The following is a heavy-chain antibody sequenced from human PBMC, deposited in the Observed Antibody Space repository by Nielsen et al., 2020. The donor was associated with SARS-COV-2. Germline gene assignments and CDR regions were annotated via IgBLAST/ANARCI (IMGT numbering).Heavy chain of an antibody. D-gene: IGHD5-24*01. CDR2: INHSGSS. J-gene: IGHJ4*02. CDR3: VRIDMATISVDY. V-gene: IGHV4-34*01. Sequence: SETLSLTCAVYGGSFSGYYWTWIRQAPGKGLEWIGEINHSGSSNYNPSLKSRLTISVDTAKNQFSLKVNSVTAADTAVYYCVRIDMATISVDYWGRGTLVTVSS. CDR1: GGSFSGYY.